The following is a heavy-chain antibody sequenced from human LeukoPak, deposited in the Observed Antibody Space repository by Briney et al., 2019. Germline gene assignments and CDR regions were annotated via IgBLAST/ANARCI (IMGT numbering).Heavy chain of an antibody. CDR3: ARRYCSSTSSLFDY. J-gene: IGHJ4*02. CDR1: GFTFSTYE. CDR2: ISSSGSTI. Sequence: GGSLRLSCAASGFTFSTYEMSWVRQAPGKGLEWVSYISSSGSTIYYADSVKGRFTIPRDNAKNSLYLQMNSLRAEDTAVYYCARRYCSSTSSLFDYWGQGTLVTVSS. V-gene: IGHV3-48*03. D-gene: IGHD2-2*01.